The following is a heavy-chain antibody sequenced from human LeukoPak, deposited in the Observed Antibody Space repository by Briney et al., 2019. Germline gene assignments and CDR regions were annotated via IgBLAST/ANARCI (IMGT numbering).Heavy chain of an antibody. CDR3: ARTMATIVEFDY. Sequence: SETLSLTCTVSGGSISSYYWSWIRQPPGKGLEWIGYIYYSGSTNYNPSLKSRVTISVDTSKNQFSLKLSSVTAADTAVYYCARTMATIVEFDYWGQGTLVTVSS. CDR1: GGSISSYY. J-gene: IGHJ4*02. V-gene: IGHV4-59*08. CDR2: IYYSGST. D-gene: IGHD5-24*01.